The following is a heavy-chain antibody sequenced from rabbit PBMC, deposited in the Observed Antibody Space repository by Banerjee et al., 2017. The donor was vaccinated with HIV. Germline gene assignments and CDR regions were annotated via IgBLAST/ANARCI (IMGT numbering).Heavy chain of an antibody. CDR2: IYAGST. V-gene: IGHV1S45*01. J-gene: IGHJ4*01. CDR1: GFTLSNYW. Sequence: QEQLVESGGGLVQPGASLTLTCTASGFTLSNYWMCWVRQAPGKGLEWIACIYAGSTWYANWAKGRFTFSRTSSTTVALQMTSLTAADTATYFCARDLAGVIGWNFNLWGPGTLVTVS. D-gene: IGHD4-1*01. CDR3: ARDLAGVIGWNFNL.